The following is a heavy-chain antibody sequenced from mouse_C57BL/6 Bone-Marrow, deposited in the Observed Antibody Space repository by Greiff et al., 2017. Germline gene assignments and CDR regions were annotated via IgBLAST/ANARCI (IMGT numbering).Heavy chain of an antibody. V-gene: IGHV1-19*01. CDR3: ARDDYYGSRYSFDY. D-gene: IGHD1-1*01. Sequence: EVQLLQPGAELVKPGASVKMSCKASGYTFTDYYMNWVKQSPGQSLEWIGVINPYNGGTSYNQKFKGKATLTVDKSSSTAYMELNSLTSEDSAVYYCARDDYYGSRYSFDYWGQGTTLTVSS. J-gene: IGHJ2*01. CDR1: GYTFTDYY. CDR2: INPYNGGT.